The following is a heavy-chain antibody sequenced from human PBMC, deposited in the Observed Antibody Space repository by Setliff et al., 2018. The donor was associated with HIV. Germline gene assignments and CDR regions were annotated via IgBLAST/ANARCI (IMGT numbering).Heavy chain of an antibody. J-gene: IGHJ4*02. D-gene: IGHD2-8*01. V-gene: IGHV1-18*01. CDR1: GYTFSSYG. CDR3: AREKYGDKFDY. Sequence: ASVKVSCKASGYTFSSYGISWVRQAPGQGLEWVGWVSNEGNTNYAQSVQGRVTMTRDTSTGTVYMDLRSLRSDDTAMYYCAREKYGDKFDYWGQGTLVTVSS. CDR2: VSNEGNT.